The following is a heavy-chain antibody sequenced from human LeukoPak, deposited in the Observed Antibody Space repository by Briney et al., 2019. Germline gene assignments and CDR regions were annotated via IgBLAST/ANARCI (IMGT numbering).Heavy chain of an antibody. CDR2: IYYSGST. V-gene: IGHV4-31*03. Sequence: SQTLSLTCTVSGGSISSGGYYWIWIRQHPGKGLEWIGYIYYSGSTYYNPSLKSRVTISVDTSKNQFSLKLSSVTAADTAVYYCARGGRGKSGFDYWGQGTLVTVSS. D-gene: IGHD2-15*01. CDR1: GGSISSGGYY. CDR3: ARGGRGKSGFDY. J-gene: IGHJ4*02.